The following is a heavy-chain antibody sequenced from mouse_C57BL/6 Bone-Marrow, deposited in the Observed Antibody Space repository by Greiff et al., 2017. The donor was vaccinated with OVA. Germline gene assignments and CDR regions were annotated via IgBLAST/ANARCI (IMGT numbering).Heavy chain of an antibody. D-gene: IGHD2-5*01. Sequence: EVKLQESGPGLVKPSQSLSLTCSVTGYSITSGYYWNWIRQFPGNKLEWMGYISYDGSNNYNPSLKNRISITRDTSKNQFFLKLNSVTTEDTATYYCARAYSNFAYWGQGTLVTVSA. V-gene: IGHV3-6*01. CDR2: ISYDGSN. J-gene: IGHJ3*01. CDR1: GYSITSGYY. CDR3: ARAYSNFAY.